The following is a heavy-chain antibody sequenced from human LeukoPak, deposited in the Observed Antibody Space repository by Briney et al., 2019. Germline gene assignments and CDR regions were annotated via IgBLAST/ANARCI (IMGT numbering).Heavy chain of an antibody. Sequence: GRSLRLSCTASGFTLSTSWISWVRQAPGRGLEWVASIKQDGSQKYYVDSVKGRFTISRDNVQNSLYLQMNCLRAEDTAVYYCARLFRDVTTFDYWGQGTLVTVSS. CDR2: IKQDGSQK. V-gene: IGHV3-7*01. CDR3: ARLFRDVTTFDY. CDR1: GFTLSTSW. J-gene: IGHJ4*02. D-gene: IGHD1-1*01.